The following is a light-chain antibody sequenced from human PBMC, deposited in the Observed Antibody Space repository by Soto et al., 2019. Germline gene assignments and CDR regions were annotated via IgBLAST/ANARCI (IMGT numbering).Light chain of an antibody. V-gene: IGKV3-11*01. Sequence: MVLTQSPATLSLSTGDSATLPCRASQSVSSYLAWYQQKPGQAPRLLIYDASNRATGIPARFSGSGSGTDFTLTISSLEPEDFAVYYCQQRSNWPRTCGQGTKGDIK. CDR3: QQRSNWPRT. CDR2: DAS. CDR1: QSVSSY. J-gene: IGKJ1*01.